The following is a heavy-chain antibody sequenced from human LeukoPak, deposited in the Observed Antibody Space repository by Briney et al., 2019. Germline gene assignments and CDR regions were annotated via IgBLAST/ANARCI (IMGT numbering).Heavy chain of an antibody. J-gene: IGHJ3*02. CDR2: INTSGST. CDR1: GTSISSDY. Sequence: SETLSLTCTVSGTSISSDYWTWIRQPAGKGLEWIGRINTSGSTNYNPSLMSRVTMSVDTSKNQFSLKLSSVTAADTAIYYCARGNIAMIRNAFDMWGQGTMVTVSS. CDR3: ARGNIAMIRNAFDM. V-gene: IGHV4-4*07. D-gene: IGHD3-10*01.